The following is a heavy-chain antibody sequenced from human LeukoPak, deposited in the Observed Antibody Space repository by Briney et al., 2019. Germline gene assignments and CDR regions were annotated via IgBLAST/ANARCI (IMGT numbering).Heavy chain of an antibody. D-gene: IGHD6-19*01. J-gene: IGHJ4*02. CDR2: MNPNSGNT. Sequence: ASVKVSCKASGYTFTSYDINWVRQAPGQGLEWMGWMNPNSGNTDYAQKFQGRVTMTRNTSISTAYMELSSLGSEDTAVYYSARGTGHSGWKFDYWGQGTLVTGSS. V-gene: IGHV1-8*01. CDR3: ARGTGHSGWKFDY. CDR1: GYTFTSYD.